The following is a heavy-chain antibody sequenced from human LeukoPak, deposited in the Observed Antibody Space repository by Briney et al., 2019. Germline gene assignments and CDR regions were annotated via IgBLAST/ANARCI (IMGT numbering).Heavy chain of an antibody. V-gene: IGHV3-23*01. Sequence: GGSLRLSCAASGFTVSSNYMSWVRQAPGKGLEWVSAISGSGGSTYYAASVKGRFTISRDNSKNTLYLQMTSLRAETTAVYYGGKDRGDYYESSGYSNYFDYWGQGTLVSVSS. CDR2: ISGSGGST. CDR1: GFTVSSNY. J-gene: IGHJ4*02. D-gene: IGHD3-22*01. CDR3: GKDRGDYYESSGYSNYFDY.